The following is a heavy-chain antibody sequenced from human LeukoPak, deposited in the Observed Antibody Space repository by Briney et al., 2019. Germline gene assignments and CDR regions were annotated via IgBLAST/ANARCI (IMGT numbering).Heavy chain of an antibody. CDR1: GYTFSSYG. V-gene: IGHV1-18*01. D-gene: IGHD3-16*01. CDR3: ARDSSGGYYVY. J-gene: IGHJ4*02. Sequence: GASVKVSCKASGYTFSSYGISWVRQAPGQGLEGMGWISAYNGNTNYAQKLQGRVTMTTDTFTSTAYMELRSLRSDDTAAYYCARDSSGGYYVYWGQGTLVTVSS. CDR2: ISAYNGNT.